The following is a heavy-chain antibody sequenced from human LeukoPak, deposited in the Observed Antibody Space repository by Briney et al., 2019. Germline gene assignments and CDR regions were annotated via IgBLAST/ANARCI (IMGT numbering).Heavy chain of an antibody. D-gene: IGHD6-6*01. Sequence: SETRSLTGAVYGGSFSGYYWSWIRQPPGKGLEWIGEINHSGSTNYNPSLKSRVTISVDTSKNQFSLKLSSVTAADTAVYYCARQVPTAARPLDYWGQGTLVTVSS. CDR3: ARQVPTAARPLDY. CDR2: INHSGST. CDR1: GGSFSGYY. J-gene: IGHJ4*02. V-gene: IGHV4-34*01.